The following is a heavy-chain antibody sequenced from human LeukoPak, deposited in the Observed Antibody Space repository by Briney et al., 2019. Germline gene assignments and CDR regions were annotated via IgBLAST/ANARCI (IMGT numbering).Heavy chain of an antibody. D-gene: IGHD6-19*01. J-gene: IGHJ1*01. CDR1: GGTFTSYG. Sequence: ASVKVSCKASGGTFTSYGISWVRQAPGQGLEWMGWISAYNGNTNYAQKLQGRVTMTTDTSTSTAYMELRSLRSDDTAVYYCARGSIAVAGTKWDFQHWGQGTLVTVSS. CDR2: ISAYNGNT. CDR3: ARGSIAVAGTKWDFQH. V-gene: IGHV1-18*01.